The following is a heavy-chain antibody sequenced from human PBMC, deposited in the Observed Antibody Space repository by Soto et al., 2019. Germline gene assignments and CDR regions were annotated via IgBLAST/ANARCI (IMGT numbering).Heavy chain of an antibody. V-gene: IGHV4-34*01. CDR1: GVSFSGYY. Sequence: PSETLSLTCAVYGVSFSGYYWSWIRQPPGKGLEWIGEINHSGSTNYNPSLKSRVTISVDTSKNQFSLKLSSVTAADTAVYYCARGYYDSSGYYAFDYYYGMDVWGQGTTVTVPS. CDR2: INHSGST. CDR3: ARGYYDSSGYYAFDYYYGMDV. D-gene: IGHD3-22*01. J-gene: IGHJ6*02.